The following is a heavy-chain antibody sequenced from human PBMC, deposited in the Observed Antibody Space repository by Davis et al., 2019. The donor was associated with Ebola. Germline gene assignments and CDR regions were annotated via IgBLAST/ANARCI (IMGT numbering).Heavy chain of an antibody. CDR2: IKQDGSEK. J-gene: IGHJ4*02. CDR3: ARDASASYPPR. D-gene: IGHD1-26*01. CDR1: GFTFSTYA. V-gene: IGHV3-7*01. Sequence: GESLKISCAASGFTFSTYAMGWVRQAPGKGPEWVAIIKQDGSEKYYVDSVKGRFTISRDNAKNSLYLQMNSLRDEDTALYYCARDASASYPPRWGQGALVTVSS.